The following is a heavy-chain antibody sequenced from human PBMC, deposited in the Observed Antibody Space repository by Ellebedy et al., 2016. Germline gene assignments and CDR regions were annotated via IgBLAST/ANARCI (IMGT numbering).Heavy chain of an antibody. J-gene: IGHJ4*02. D-gene: IGHD3-9*01. Sequence: GGSLRLSCAASGFTFSDYAMHWVRQSPGKGLEWVAVISFDGDIIYHADSVRGRFSISRDNSNNMLHLQMNSLRPEDTAVYYCAREGKIKSDIWRIEKVDYWGQGTRVTVSS. V-gene: IGHV3-30*03. CDR2: ISFDGDII. CDR3: AREGKIKSDIWRIEKVDY. CDR1: GFTFSDYA.